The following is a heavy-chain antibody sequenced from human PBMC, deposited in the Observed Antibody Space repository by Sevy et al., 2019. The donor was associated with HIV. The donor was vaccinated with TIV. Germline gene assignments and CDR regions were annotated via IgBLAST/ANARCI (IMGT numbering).Heavy chain of an antibody. CDR1: GITFSSYG. J-gene: IGHJ4*02. V-gene: IGHV3-33*01. CDR2: IFSDGSKT. D-gene: IGHD2-2*01. Sequence: GGSLRLSCAASGITFSSYGMHWVRQAPGKGLEWVAVIFSDGSKTYYADSVKGRFTISRDNSKNTLYLQMDSLRVEDTAVYYCARESSSDGFVDYWGQGTLVTVSS. CDR3: ARESSSDGFVDY.